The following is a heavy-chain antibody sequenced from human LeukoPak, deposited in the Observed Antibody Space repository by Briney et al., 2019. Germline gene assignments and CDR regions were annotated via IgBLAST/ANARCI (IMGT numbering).Heavy chain of an antibody. D-gene: IGHD6-13*01. CDR2: ISAYNGNT. CDR1: GYTFTSYG. CDR3: ARDMKQQLAYYYYYGMDV. Sequence: ASVKVSCKASGYTFTSYGISWVRQAPGQGLEWMGRISAYNGNTNYAHKLQGRVTMTTDTSTSTAYMELRSLRSDDTAVYYCARDMKQQLAYYYYYGMDVWGQGTTVTVSS. J-gene: IGHJ6*02. V-gene: IGHV1-18*01.